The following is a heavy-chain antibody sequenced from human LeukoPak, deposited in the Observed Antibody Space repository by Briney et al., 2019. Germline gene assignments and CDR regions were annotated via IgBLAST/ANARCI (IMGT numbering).Heavy chain of an antibody. CDR3: AKNGYNSGWYDS. D-gene: IGHD6-25*01. Sequence: PGGSLRLSCTVSGFTVSRNSMSWVRQAPGKGLEWVSRISASGYTTYYADSVKGRFTLSRDNSKNTLYLQMNSLRAEDTALYYCAKNGYNSGWYDSWGQGILVTVSS. CDR2: ISASGYTT. J-gene: IGHJ5*01. CDR1: GFTVSRNS. V-gene: IGHV3-23*01.